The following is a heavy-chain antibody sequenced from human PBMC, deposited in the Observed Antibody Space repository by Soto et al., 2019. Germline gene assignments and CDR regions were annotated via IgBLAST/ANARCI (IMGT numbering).Heavy chain of an antibody. V-gene: IGHV3-33*01. CDR2: IWYDGSNK. D-gene: IGHD1-1*01. CDR1: GFTFSSYG. CDR3: ARSWHDISDYGMYV. Sequence: GGSLRLSCAASGFTFSSYGMHWVRQAPGKGLEWVAVIWYDGSNKYYADSVKGRFTISRGNSKNTLYLQMNSLRAEDTAVYYCARSWHDISDYGMYVWAQRTTVTVSS. J-gene: IGHJ6*02.